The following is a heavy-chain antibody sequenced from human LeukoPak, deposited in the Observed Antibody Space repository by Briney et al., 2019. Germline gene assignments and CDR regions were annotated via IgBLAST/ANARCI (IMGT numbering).Heavy chain of an antibody. CDR2: INHSGST. J-gene: IGHJ5*02. CDR3: ARTYYDFWSGRMWFDP. V-gene: IGHV4-34*01. Sequence: SETLSLTCAVYGGSFSGYYWSWIRQPPGKGLEWIGEINHSGSTNYNPSLKSRVTISVDTSKNQFSLKLSSVTAADTAVYYCARTYYDFWSGRMWFDPWGQGTLVTVSS. D-gene: IGHD3-3*01. CDR1: GGSFSGYY.